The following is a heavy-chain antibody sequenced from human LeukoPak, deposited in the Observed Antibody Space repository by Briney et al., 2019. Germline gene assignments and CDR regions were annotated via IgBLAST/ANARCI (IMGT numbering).Heavy chain of an antibody. V-gene: IGHV4-31*03. D-gene: IGHD2-2*01. CDR3: ARDRRGSSTSYYYYGMDV. CDR1: GGSISSGGYY. CDR2: IYYSGST. J-gene: IGHJ6*02. Sequence: SETPSLTCTVSGGSISSGGYYWSWIRPHPGKGLEWIGYIYYSGSTYYNPSLKSRVTISVDTSKNQFSLKLSSVTAADTAVYYCARDRRGSSTSYYYYGMDVWGQGTTVTVSS.